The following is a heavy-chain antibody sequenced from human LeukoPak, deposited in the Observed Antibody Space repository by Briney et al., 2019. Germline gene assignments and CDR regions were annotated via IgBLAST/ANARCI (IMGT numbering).Heavy chain of an antibody. CDR2: INHSGST. CDR1: GGSFSGYY. D-gene: IGHD2-2*01. CDR3: ARDGAECSSTSCQPYYFDY. Sequence: SETLSLTCAVYGGSFSGYYWSWIRQPPGKGLEWVGEINHSGSTNYNPSLKSRVTISVDTSKNQFSLKLSSVTAADTAVYYCARDGAECSSTSCQPYYFDYWGQGTLVTVSS. J-gene: IGHJ4*02. V-gene: IGHV4-34*01.